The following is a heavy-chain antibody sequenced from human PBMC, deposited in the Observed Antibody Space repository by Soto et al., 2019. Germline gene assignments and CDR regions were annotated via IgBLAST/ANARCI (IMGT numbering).Heavy chain of an antibody. V-gene: IGHV4-4*02. Sequence: SETLSLTCAVSGGSISSSNWWRWVRQPPGKGLEWIGEIYHSGSTNYNPSLKSRGTISVDKSKNQFSLKLSSVTAADTAVYYCARVVAGMGGMDVWGQGTTVTVSS. CDR1: GGSISSSNW. J-gene: IGHJ6*02. CDR2: IYHSGST. D-gene: IGHD6-19*01. CDR3: ARVVAGMGGMDV.